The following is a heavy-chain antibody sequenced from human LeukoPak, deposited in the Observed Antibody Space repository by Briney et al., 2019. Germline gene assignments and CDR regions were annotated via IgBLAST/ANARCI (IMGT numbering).Heavy chain of an antibody. CDR2: MNPNSLNT. J-gene: IGHJ4*02. CDR3: ARGIRNQLLSEY. CDR1: GYTFSSFD. Sequence: AASVKVSCKTSGYTFSSFDVIWVRQATGQGLEWIGWMNPNSLNTGYAQKFRGRVTMTGDTSISTAYMELSSLISEDTAVYYCARGIRNQLLSEYWGQGSLVTVSS. V-gene: IGHV1-8*01. D-gene: IGHD2-2*01.